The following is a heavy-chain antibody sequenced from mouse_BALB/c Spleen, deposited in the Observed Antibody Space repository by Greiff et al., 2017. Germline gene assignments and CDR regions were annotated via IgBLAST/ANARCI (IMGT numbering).Heavy chain of an antibody. CDR1: GYSFTSYW. Sequence: EVQRVESGTVLARPGASVKMSCKASGYSFTSYWMHWVKQRPGQGLEWIGAIYPGNSDTSYNQKFKGKAKLTAVTSASTAYMELSSLTNEDSAVYYCTRRTPFPHYAMDYWGQGTSVTVSS. J-gene: IGHJ4*01. V-gene: IGHV1-5*01. CDR3: TRRTPFPHYAMDY. CDR2: IYPGNSDT.